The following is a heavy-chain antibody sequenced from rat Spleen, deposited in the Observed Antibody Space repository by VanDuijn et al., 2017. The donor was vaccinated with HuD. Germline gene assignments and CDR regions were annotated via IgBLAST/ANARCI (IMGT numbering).Heavy chain of an antibody. CDR3: TRGYGYNYDWYAY. CDR2: ISYDGGST. V-gene: IGHV5-7*01. J-gene: IGHJ3*01. CDR1: GLTFSDYY. Sequence: EVQLVESGGGLVQPGRSLKLSCAASGLTFSDYYMAWVRQAPKADLEWVATISYDGGSTTSRDSVKGRFTISRDNAKSTLYLQMDSLRSEDTATYYCTRGYGYNYDWYAYWGQGTLVTVSS. D-gene: IGHD1-4*01.